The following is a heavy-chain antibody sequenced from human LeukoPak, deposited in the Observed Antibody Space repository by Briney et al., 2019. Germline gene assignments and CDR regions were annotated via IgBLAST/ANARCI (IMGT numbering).Heavy chain of an antibody. J-gene: IGHJ4*02. D-gene: IGHD2-2*01. Sequence: GGSLRLSCAASGFTFSSYGMHWVRQAPGKGLEWVAVISYDGSNKYYADSVKGRFTISRDNFKNTLYLQMNSLRAEDTAVYYCAKDADQLLSGYYFDYWGQGTLVTVSS. CDR3: AKDADQLLSGYYFDY. CDR1: GFTFSSYG. V-gene: IGHV3-30*18. CDR2: ISYDGSNK.